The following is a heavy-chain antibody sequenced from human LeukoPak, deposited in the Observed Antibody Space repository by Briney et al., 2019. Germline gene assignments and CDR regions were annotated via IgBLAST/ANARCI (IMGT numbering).Heavy chain of an antibody. J-gene: IGHJ6*03. CDR2: ITYSGST. CDR1: GGSISSSTYY. V-gene: IGHV4-39*07. CDR3: AREYSSSWYLYYYYYMDV. D-gene: IGHD6-13*01. Sequence: SETLSLTCTVSGGSISSSTYYWGWIRQPPGKGLEWIGSITYSGSTNYNPSLKSRVTISVDTSKNQFSLKLSSVTAADTAVYYCAREYSSSWYLYYYYYMDVWGKGTTVTISS.